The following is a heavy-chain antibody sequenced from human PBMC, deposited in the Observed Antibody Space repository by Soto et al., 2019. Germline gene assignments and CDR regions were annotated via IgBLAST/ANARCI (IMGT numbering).Heavy chain of an antibody. V-gene: IGHV4-39*01. CDR2: IYYSGST. CDR1: GCSISSSSYY. D-gene: IGHD2-15*01. J-gene: IGHJ5*02. CDR3: ARLIPYCSGGSCYSPWFAP. Sequence: XETLSLTCTVSGCSISSSSYYWGWIRQPPGKGLEWIGSIYYSGSTYYNPSLKSRVTISVDTSKNQFSLKLSSVTAEDTAVYYCARLIPYCSGGSCYSPWFAPWCQGNLVTVSS.